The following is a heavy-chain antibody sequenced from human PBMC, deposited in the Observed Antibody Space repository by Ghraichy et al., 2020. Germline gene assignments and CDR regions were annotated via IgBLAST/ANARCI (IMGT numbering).Heavy chain of an antibody. J-gene: IGHJ4*02. CDR2: ISAYNGNT. CDR1: GYTFTSYG. D-gene: IGHD6-13*01. CDR3: ARDLGDSSSWYYFDY. Sequence: ASVKVSCKASGYTFTSYGISWVRQAPGQGLEWMGWISAYNGNTNYAQKLQGRVTMTTDTSTSTAYMELRSLRSDDTAVYYCARDLGDSSSWYYFDYWGQGTLVTVSS. V-gene: IGHV1-18*01.